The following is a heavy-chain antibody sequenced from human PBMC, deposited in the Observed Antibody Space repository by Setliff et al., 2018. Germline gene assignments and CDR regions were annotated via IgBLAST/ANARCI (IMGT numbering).Heavy chain of an antibody. CDR1: GDSFRRHA. V-gene: IGHV1-69*13. Sequence: ASVKVSCKTSGDSFRRHAISWVRQAPGQGLEWMGGIIPIFPSPKYAQKFQGRVTITADESTSTAYMELSSLRFEDAAVYFCARGLSTDTDSWGQGTLVTVSS. CDR2: IIPIFPSP. CDR3: ARGLSTDTDS. D-gene: IGHD4-4*01. J-gene: IGHJ4*02.